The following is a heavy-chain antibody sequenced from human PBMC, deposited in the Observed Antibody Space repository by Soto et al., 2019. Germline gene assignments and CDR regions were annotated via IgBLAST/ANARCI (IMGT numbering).Heavy chain of an antibody. CDR3: ARGITMIEAVQGDTPDKYYFDS. J-gene: IGHJ4*02. D-gene: IGHD3-22*01. CDR1: GFTFSSYG. CDR2: ISNDGSNT. V-gene: IGHV3-30*03. Sequence: PGGSLRLSCAASGFTFSSYGMHWVRQAPGKGLDWVAVISNDGSNTYYADSVKGRFTISRDNSKNQFSLKVRSVTAADTAVYYCARGITMIEAVQGDTPDKYYFDSWGRGTLVTVSS.